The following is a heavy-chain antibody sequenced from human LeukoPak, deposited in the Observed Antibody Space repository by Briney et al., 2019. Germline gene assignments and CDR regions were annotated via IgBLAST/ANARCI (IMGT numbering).Heavy chain of an antibody. J-gene: IGHJ3*02. CDR2: IYYSGST. D-gene: IGHD3-3*01. Sequence: SETLSLTCTVSGGSISSYYWSWIRQPPGKGLEWIGYIYYSGSTNYNPSLKSRVTISVDTSKNQFSLKLSSVTAADTAVYYCARPQNGFWSGQGAFDIWGQGTMVTVSS. V-gene: IGHV4-59*01. CDR1: GGSISSYY. CDR3: ARPQNGFWSGQGAFDI.